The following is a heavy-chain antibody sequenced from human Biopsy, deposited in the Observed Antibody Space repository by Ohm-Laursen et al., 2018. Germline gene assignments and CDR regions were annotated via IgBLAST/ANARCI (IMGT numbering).Heavy chain of an antibody. CDR3: ARDIMNRIAGLVARSDVFDV. V-gene: IGHV1-2*02. J-gene: IGHJ3*01. D-gene: IGHD3-16*01. Sequence: ASVKVSCKGSGYAVNDYFLHWLRQAPGQGPEWMGWISPNSGGTNYAQKFQGRVTMTTDTSTSTVYLELRRLISDDTVVYYCARDIMNRIAGLVARSDVFDVWGQGTLVTVSS. CDR1: GYAVNDYF. CDR2: ISPNSGGT.